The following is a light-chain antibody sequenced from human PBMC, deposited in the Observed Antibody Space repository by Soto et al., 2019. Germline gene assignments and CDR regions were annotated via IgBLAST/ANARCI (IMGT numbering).Light chain of an antibody. CDR3: QQYGTSPWA. J-gene: IGKJ1*01. V-gene: IGKV3-20*01. Sequence: EMVLTQFPGTLSLSPGERATLSCRASQSVGRTYVAWYQQKPGQAPRVIIYAASNRASGIPDRFSGSGSGSDFTLTISRLEPEDFAVYYCQQYGTSPWAFGQGTKVEIK. CDR2: AAS. CDR1: QSVGRTY.